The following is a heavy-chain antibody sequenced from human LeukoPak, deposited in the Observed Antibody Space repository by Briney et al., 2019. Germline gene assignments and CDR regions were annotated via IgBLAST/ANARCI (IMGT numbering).Heavy chain of an antibody. CDR3: ARPATNGAYYYYYMDV. D-gene: IGHD2-2*01. V-gene: IGHV3-23*01. CDR1: GFTFSSYA. J-gene: IGHJ6*03. CDR2: ISGSGVST. Sequence: GGPLRLSCAASGFTFSSYAMSWVRQAPGKGLEWVSAISGSGVSTYYADSVKGRFTISRDNAKNSLYLQMNSLRAEDTAVYYCARPATNGAYYYYYMDVWGKGTTVTISS.